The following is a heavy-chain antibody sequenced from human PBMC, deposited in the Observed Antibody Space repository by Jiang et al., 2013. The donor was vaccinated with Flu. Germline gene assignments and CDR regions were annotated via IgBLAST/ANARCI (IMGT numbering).Heavy chain of an antibody. CDR3: ARVPIVGALPVDP. CDR1: GYTFTSYA. D-gene: IGHD1-26*01. CDR2: INTNTGNP. J-gene: IGHJ5*02. V-gene: IGHV7-4-1*02. Sequence: KVSCKASGYTFTSYAMNWVRQAPGQGLEWMGWINTNTGNPTYAQGFTGRFVLSLDTSVSTAYLQISSLKAEDTAVYYCARVPIVGALPVDPWGQGTLVTVSS.